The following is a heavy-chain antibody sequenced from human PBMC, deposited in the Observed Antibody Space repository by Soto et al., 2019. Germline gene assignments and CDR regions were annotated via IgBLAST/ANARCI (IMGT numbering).Heavy chain of an antibody. CDR2: IILFHGVT. Sequence: QVQLVQSGAEVKKPGSSVKVSCKASGGTFSPYTINWVRQAPGQGLEWMGRIILFHGVTNYAQKFQARVTITADKSTSTAYMELSGLRFEDTAMYYCTRDWEITVSTWSFGGFWGRGTLVTVSS. CDR1: GGTFSPYT. CDR3: TRDWEITVSTWSFGGF. V-gene: IGHV1-69*08. J-gene: IGHJ4*02. D-gene: IGHD3-10*01.